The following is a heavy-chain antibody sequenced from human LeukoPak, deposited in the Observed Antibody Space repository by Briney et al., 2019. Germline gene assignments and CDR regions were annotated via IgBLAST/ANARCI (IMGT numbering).Heavy chain of an antibody. J-gene: IGHJ6*02. D-gene: IGHD1-1*01. CDR2: VTHSGST. V-gene: IGHV4-59*01. Sequence: SGTLSLTCTVSDGSISHYYWSWIRQPPGKGLEWIGYVTHSGSTNYAPSLRSRVTMSIDTSKSQFSLSLTSVTAAETAVYFCARDRSNWIFADYCYGLDVWGQGTTVTAS. CDR3: ARDRSNWIFADYCYGLDV. CDR1: DGSISHYY.